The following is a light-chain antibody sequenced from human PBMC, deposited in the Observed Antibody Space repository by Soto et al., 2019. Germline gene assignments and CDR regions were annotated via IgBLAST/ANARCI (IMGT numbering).Light chain of an antibody. Sequence: EIVMTQSPATLSVSPGERATLSCRASQSVSSDLAWYHQKPGQAPRLLIYGVSTRATGIPARFSGSGSGTEFTLTISSLQSEDFAVYYCQQYNNWWTFGQGTKVDIK. CDR1: QSVSSD. V-gene: IGKV3-15*01. J-gene: IGKJ1*01. CDR3: QQYNNWWT. CDR2: GVS.